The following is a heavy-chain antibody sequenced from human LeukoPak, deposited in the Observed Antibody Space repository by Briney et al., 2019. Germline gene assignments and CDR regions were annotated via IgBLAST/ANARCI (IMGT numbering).Heavy chain of an antibody. CDR3: ARACSRGSCNWFDP. J-gene: IGHJ5*02. V-gene: IGHV1-2*06. CDR1: GYTFTGYY. D-gene: IGHD2-15*01. Sequence: GASVKVSCKASGYTFTGYYMHWVRQAPGQGLEWMGRINPNSGGTNYAQKFQGRVTMTRDTSISTAYMELSRLRSDDTAVYYCARACSRGSCNWFDPWGQGTLVTVSS. CDR2: INPNSGGT.